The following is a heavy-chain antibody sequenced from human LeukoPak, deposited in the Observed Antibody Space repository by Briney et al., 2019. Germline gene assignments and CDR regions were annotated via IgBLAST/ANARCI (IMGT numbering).Heavy chain of an antibody. J-gene: IGHJ5*02. CDR3: AKDRATLVAPASSPTNWFDP. Sequence: PGGSLRLSCAASGFTFRSYAMHWVRLAPGKGLEWVSATTGGGDRTYYADSVKGRFTISRDNSKNTLYLQMNSLRADDTAVYYCAKDRATLVAPASSPTNWFDPWGQGTLVTVSS. V-gene: IGHV3-23*01. CDR1: GFTFRSYA. CDR2: TTGGGDRT. D-gene: IGHD2-2*01.